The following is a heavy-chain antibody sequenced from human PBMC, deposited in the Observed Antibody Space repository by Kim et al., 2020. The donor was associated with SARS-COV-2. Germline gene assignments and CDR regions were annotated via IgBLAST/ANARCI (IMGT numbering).Heavy chain of an antibody. D-gene: IGHD3-22*01. CDR3: AKDRLYDSSGYYFQH. Sequence: DSVKGRFTISRDNSKNTLYLQMNSLRAEDTAVYYCAKDRLYDSSGYYFQHWGQGTLVTVSS. V-gene: IGHV3-33*06. J-gene: IGHJ1*01.